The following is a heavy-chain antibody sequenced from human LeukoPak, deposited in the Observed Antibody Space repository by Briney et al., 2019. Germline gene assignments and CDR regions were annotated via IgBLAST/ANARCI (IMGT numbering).Heavy chain of an antibody. CDR2: ISSSSSYI. V-gene: IGHV3-21*01. J-gene: IGHJ4*02. D-gene: IGHD6-19*01. Sequence: SGGSLRLSCAASGFTFSSYSMNWVRQAPGKGLEWVSSISSSSSYIYYADSVKGRFTISRDNAKNSLYLQMNSLRAEDTAVYYCARGHLSGWYEFDYWGQGTLVTVSS. CDR1: GFTFSSYS. CDR3: ARGHLSGWYEFDY.